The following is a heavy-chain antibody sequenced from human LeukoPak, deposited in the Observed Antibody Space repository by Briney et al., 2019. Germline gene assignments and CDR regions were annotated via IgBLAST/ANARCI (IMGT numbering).Heavy chain of an antibody. CDR1: GGTFNNYA. CDR3: AISSSGYTYGYVSGWFDP. J-gene: IGHJ5*02. CDR2: IIHIFGTT. Sequence: ASVKVSCKASGGTFNNYAISWVRQAPGQGLEWMGGIIHIFGTTNYAQKFQDRVTITADESTGTAWMELSSLTSEDTAVYYCAISSSGYTYGYVSGWFDPWGQGTLVTVSS. D-gene: IGHD5-18*01. V-gene: IGHV1-69*13.